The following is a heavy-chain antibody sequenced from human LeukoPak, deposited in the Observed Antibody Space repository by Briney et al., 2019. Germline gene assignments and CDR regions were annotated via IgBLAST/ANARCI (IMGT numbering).Heavy chain of an antibody. CDR2: TNYSGGHT. CDR1: GFTFNRNA. Sequence: GGSLTLSCAVSGFTFNRNAMSWVRQAPGKGLEWASGTNYSGGHTYYADSVKGRFTISRDNSKNTLSLQMNSLRAEDTAVYYCAKDDSMTLDHFDTWGQGTLVTVSS. CDR3: AKDDSMTLDHFDT. J-gene: IGHJ4*02. D-gene: IGHD4-11*01. V-gene: IGHV3-23*01.